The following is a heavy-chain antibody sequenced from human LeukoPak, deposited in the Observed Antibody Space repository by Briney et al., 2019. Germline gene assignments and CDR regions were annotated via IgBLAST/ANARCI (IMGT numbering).Heavy chain of an antibody. CDR2: ISWNSGSI. J-gene: IGHJ4*02. V-gene: IGHV3-9*01. CDR3: AKGTTAMGFDY. CDR1: GFTFSSYA. Sequence: GGSLRLSCAASGFTFSSYAMSWVRQAPGKGLEWVSGISWNSGSIGYADSVKGRFTISRDNAKNSLYLQMNSLRAEDTALYYCAKGTTAMGFDYWGQGTLVTVSS. D-gene: IGHD5-18*01.